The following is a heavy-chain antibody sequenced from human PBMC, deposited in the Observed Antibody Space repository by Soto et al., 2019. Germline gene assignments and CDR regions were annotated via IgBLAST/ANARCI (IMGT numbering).Heavy chain of an antibody. Sequence: GASVKVSCKASGYSFTNNDVTWVRQATGQGLEWMGWMNPGSGDTGYAQKFQGRVTMTRDISIATAYMELSSLRSDDTAIYYCARMATFGSLNWFVPWGQGTLVTVS. CDR3: ARMATFGSLNWFVP. V-gene: IGHV1-8*01. D-gene: IGHD3-16*01. CDR1: GYSFTNND. CDR2: MNPGSGDT. J-gene: IGHJ5*02.